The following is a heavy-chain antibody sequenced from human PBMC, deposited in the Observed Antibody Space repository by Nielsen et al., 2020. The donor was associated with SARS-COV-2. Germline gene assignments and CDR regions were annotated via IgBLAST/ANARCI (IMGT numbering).Heavy chain of an antibody. Sequence: SVKVSCKSSGGSFSTFAISWVRQAPGQGLEWMGGIIPFLNTTTYAQEFQDTVTITADKSTGTVYMELSGLRSEDTAVYYCARSNDILTGHFPAPDYYTYGMDVWGQGTTVTVSS. CDR3: ARSNDILTGHFPAPDYYTYGMDV. J-gene: IGHJ6*02. V-gene: IGHV1-69*06. CDR1: GGSFSTFA. D-gene: IGHD3-9*01. CDR2: IIPFLNTT.